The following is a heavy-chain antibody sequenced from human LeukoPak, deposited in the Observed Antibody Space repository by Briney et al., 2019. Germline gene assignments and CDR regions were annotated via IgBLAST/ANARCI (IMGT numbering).Heavy chain of an antibody. V-gene: IGHV3-30-3*01. CDR2: ISYDGSNK. CDR3: AREVRDLPYDY. Sequence: GGSLRLSCAASGFTFSSYAMHWVRQAPGKGLEWVAVISYDGSNKYYADSVKGRFSISRDNSKNTLYLQMNSLRAEDTAVYYCAREVRDLPYDYWGRGTLVTVSS. J-gene: IGHJ4*02. D-gene: IGHD3-10*01. CDR1: GFTFSSYA.